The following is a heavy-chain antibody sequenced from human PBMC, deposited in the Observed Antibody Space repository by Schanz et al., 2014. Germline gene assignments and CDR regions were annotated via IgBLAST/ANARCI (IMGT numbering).Heavy chain of an antibody. D-gene: IGHD5-12*01. CDR1: GFNFANHA. CDR3: AGAVATIRADSFDI. CDR2: IWYDGSNK. V-gene: IGHV3-33*01. Sequence: QVQLVESGGGVVQPERSLRLSCAASGFNFANHAIHWVRQGQGNGLQWVAIIWYDGSNKYYADSVKGRFTISRDNSKNTLFLQMSSLRAEDTAVYYCAGAVATIRADSFDIWGQGTMVAVSS. J-gene: IGHJ3*02.